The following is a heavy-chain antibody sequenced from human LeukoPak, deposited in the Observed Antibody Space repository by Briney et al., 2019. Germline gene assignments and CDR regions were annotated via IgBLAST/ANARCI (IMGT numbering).Heavy chain of an antibody. CDR2: INWNGGSR. V-gene: IGHV3-20*04. CDR3: ARSRKLRFLEWLSTPGEFDY. Sequence: GGSLRLSCAASGFTFSWYSMNWVRQSPGKGLEWVSGINWNGGSRGYADSVKGRFTISRDNAKNSLYLQMNSLRAEDTAFYYCARSRKLRFLEWLSTPGEFDYWGQGALVTVSS. J-gene: IGHJ4*02. CDR1: GFTFSWYS. D-gene: IGHD3-3*01.